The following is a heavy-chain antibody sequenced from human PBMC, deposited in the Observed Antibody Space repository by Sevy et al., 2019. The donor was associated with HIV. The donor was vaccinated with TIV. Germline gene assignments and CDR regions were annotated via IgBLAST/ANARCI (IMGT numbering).Heavy chain of an antibody. CDR3: VKGWGKTTGHHDAFDI. CDR1: GFTFSSYA. J-gene: IGHJ3*02. CDR2: ISSNGGST. V-gene: IGHV3-64D*06. Sequence: GGSLRLSCSASGFTFSSYAMHWVRQAPGKGLEYVSAISSNGGSTYYADSVKGRFTISRDNSKNTLYLQMSSLRAEDTAVYYCVKGWGKTTGHHDAFDIWGQGTMVTVSS. D-gene: IGHD4-17*01.